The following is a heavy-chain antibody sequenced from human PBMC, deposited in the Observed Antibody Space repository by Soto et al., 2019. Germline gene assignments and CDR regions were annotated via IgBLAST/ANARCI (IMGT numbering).Heavy chain of an antibody. CDR2: IIPILGIA. CDR1: GGTFSSYT. V-gene: IGHV1-69*02. J-gene: IGHJ5*02. D-gene: IGHD2-2*01. Sequence: SVKVSCKASGGTFSSYTISWVRQAPGQGLEWMGRIIPILGIANYAQKFQGRVTITADKSTSTAYMELSSLRSEDTAVYYCARAREAYVVVPAAMDNWFDPWGQGTLVTVSS. CDR3: ARAREAYVVVPAAMDNWFDP.